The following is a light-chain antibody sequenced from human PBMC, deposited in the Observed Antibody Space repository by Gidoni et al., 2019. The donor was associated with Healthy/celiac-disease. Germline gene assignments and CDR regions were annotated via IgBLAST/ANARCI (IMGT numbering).Light chain of an antibody. CDR3: MQALQTPPS. V-gene: IGKV2-28*01. CDR2: FGS. CDR1: QSLLHSNGYNY. J-gene: IGKJ2*03. Sequence: DIVMTKYPHSLPVTSGAPASITCSSSQSLLHSNGYNYSDWYLQTPGQSPQLLLYFGSNRASGLPDSFSVSGSGTDFTLKISRVEAEDVGVYYCMQALQTPPSFGQGTKLEIK.